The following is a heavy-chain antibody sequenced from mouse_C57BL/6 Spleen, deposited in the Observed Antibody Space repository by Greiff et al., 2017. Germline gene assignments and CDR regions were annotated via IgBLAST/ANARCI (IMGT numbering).Heavy chain of an antibody. Sequence: VQLQQSGPELVKPGASVKISCKASGYTFTDYYINWVKQRPGQGLEWIGWIFPGSGSTYYNEKFKGKATLTVDKSSSTAYMLLSSLTSEDSAVYFCARGEDYYGSSQEYAMDYWGQGTSVTVSS. CDR2: IFPGSGST. CDR1: GYTFTDYY. D-gene: IGHD1-1*01. CDR3: ARGEDYYGSSQEYAMDY. V-gene: IGHV1-75*01. J-gene: IGHJ4*01.